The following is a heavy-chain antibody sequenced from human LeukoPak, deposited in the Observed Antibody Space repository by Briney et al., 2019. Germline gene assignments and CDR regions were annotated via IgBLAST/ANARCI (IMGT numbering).Heavy chain of an antibody. V-gene: IGHV3-23*01. D-gene: IGHD5-24*01. Sequence: PGGSLRLSCAASGFTFSSYAMSWVRQAPGKGLEWVSAISGSGGSTYYADSLKGRFTIPRDNSKNTLYLQMNSLRAEDTAVYYCAKRLGWLQIGAFDYWGQGTLVTVSS. CDR2: ISGSGGST. J-gene: IGHJ4*02. CDR1: GFTFSSYA. CDR3: AKRLGWLQIGAFDY.